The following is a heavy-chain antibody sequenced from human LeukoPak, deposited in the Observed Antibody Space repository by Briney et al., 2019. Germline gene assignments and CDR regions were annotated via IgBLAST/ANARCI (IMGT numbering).Heavy chain of an antibody. CDR3: VLVDTAMVTGDY. CDR2: ISGSGGST. CDR1: GFTFSSYA. D-gene: IGHD5-18*01. J-gene: IGHJ4*02. V-gene: IGHV3-23*01. Sequence: GGSLRLSCAASGFTFSSYAMSWVRQAPGKGLEWVSAISGSGGSTYYADSVKGRFTISRDNSKNTLYPQMNSLRAEDTAVYYCVLVDTAMVTGDYWGQGTLVTVSS.